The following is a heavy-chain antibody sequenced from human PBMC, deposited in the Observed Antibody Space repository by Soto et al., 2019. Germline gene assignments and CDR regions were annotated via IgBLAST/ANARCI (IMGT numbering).Heavy chain of an antibody. J-gene: IGHJ4*02. D-gene: IGHD6-19*01. CDR1: GFTLSNYW. CDR3: AMKSSGWYYFDY. V-gene: IGHV3-7*03. Sequence: PGGSLRLSCAASGFTLSNYWMTWVRQAPGKGLEWVANIKQDESEKYYVDSVKGRFTISRDNSKNTLYLQMNSLRAEDTAVYYCAMKSSGWYYFDYWGQGTLVTVSS. CDR2: IKQDESEK.